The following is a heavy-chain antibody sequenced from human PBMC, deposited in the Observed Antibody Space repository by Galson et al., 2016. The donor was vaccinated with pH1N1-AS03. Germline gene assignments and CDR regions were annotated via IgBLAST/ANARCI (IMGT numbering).Heavy chain of an antibody. CDR1: GFTFSNYW. D-gene: IGHD6-19*01. J-gene: IGHJ4*02. V-gene: IGHV3-74*01. CDR2: IKSGGGDT. CDR3: ARDPDPNNIGWYYFDN. Sequence: SLRLSCAASGFTFSNYWTHWVRQVPGRGLMWVSGIKSGGGDTRYADSVKGRFIISRDDAKNTLYLQMNSLRAEDTALYYCARDPDPNNIGWYYFDNWGQGILVTVSS.